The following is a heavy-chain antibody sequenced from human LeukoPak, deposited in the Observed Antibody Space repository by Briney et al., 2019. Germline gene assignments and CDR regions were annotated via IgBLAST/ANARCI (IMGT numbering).Heavy chain of an antibody. D-gene: IGHD4-17*01. V-gene: IGHV3-74*01. Sequence: PGGSLRLSCAVSRFTFSTYWMHWVRQAPGKGLVWVSRINSDGINRTYADSVKGRFTISRDNAKNTLYLQMNSLRPEDMAVYYCARAFYGDYYYYGMDIWGQGTTVTVSS. CDR3: ARAFYGDYYYYGMDI. CDR2: INSDGINR. CDR1: RFTFSTYW. J-gene: IGHJ6*02.